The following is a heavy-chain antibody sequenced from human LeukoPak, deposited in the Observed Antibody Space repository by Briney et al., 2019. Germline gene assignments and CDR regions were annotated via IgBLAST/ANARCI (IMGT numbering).Heavy chain of an antibody. CDR1: GFSFSNYA. Sequence: PGGSLRLSCAASGFSFSNYAMNWVRQAPGKGLEWVSGVSASGASTYFADSVKGRFIISRDNSRNTVDLQMNSLRAEDTALYYCARQSTAWHVDYWGQGILVTVS. J-gene: IGHJ4*02. CDR3: ARQSTAWHVDY. CDR2: VSASGAST. D-gene: IGHD2-21*02. V-gene: IGHV3-23*01.